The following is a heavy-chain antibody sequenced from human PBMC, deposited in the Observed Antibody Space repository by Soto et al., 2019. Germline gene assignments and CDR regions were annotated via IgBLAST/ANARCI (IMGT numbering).Heavy chain of an antibody. J-gene: IGHJ2*01. D-gene: IGHD3-10*01. CDR2: IYSGGST. V-gene: IGHV3-66*01. CDR3: ARDKGQPSGAPWYFDL. CDR1: GFTVSSNY. Sequence: GGSLRLSCAASGFTVSSNYMSWVRQAPGKGLEWVSVIYSGGSTYYADSVKGRFTISRDNSKNTLYLQMNSLRAEDTAVYYCARDKGQPSGAPWYFDLWGRGTLVTVSS.